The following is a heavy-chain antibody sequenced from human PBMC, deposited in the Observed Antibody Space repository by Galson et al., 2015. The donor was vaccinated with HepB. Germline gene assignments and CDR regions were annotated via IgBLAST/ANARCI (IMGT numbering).Heavy chain of an antibody. CDR1: GFSLTTSGVG. CDR3: VHPSTSYGLGNVFDI. V-gene: IGHV2-5*02. Sequence: PALVKPTQTLTVPCTFSGFSLTTSGVGLGWIRQPPGKAREWLALIYWDDDGRYKSSLRSRLTITKDASKNQVVLTMTNVDLVDTATYYCVHPSTSYGLGNVFDIWGQGTTVTVSS. CDR2: IYWDDDG. J-gene: IGHJ3*02. D-gene: IGHD3-10*01.